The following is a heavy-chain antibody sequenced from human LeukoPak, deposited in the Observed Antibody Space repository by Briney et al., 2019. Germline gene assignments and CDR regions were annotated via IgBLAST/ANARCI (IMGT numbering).Heavy chain of an antibody. V-gene: IGHV3-23*01. CDR1: GFTFSSFP. D-gene: IGHD5-24*01. CDR2: LSDSGDST. CDR3: AKDRAGRRWLHFPFDY. J-gene: IGHJ4*02. Sequence: GGSLRLSCAASGFTFSSFPVNWVRRAPGQGLEWVSTLSDSGDSTYYADSVQGRFTISRDNSKTMVYLQMSSLRAEDTALYYCAKDRAGRRWLHFPFDYWGQGTLVTVSS.